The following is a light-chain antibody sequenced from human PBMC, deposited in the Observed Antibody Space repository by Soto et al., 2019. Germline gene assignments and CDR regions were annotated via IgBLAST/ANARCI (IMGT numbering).Light chain of an antibody. CDR1: AGAVTSDHS. Sequence: QAVVTQEPSLTVSPGGTVTLTCASSAGAVTSDHSPNWFQQKPGQAPRALVYGASDKHSWTPARVSGSLLGGKAALTLSGVKPAEEADYYCLLHYDTEVVLGGGTKVTVL. CDR3: LLHYDTEVV. J-gene: IGLJ2*01. V-gene: IGLV7-43*01. CDR2: GAS.